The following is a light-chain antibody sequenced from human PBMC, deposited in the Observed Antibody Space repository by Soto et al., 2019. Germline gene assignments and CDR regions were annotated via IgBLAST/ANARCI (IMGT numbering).Light chain of an antibody. Sequence: EIVLTQSPGTLSLSPGEIATLSCRASQSVSSSWLAWYQQKPGQAPRLLIYDASNRATGIPARFSGSGSGTDFTLTISSLEPEDFAVYYCQQRSNWITFGQGTRLEIK. CDR2: DAS. J-gene: IGKJ5*01. CDR1: QSVSSSW. V-gene: IGKV3D-20*02. CDR3: QQRSNWIT.